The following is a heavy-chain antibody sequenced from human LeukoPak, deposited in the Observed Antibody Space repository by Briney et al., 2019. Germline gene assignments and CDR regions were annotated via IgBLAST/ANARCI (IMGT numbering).Heavy chain of an antibody. Sequence: SVKVSCKAFGGTFSSYAVSWVRQAPGQGLEWMGGIIPIFGTANYAQKFQGRVTITTDESTSTAYMELSSLRSEDTAVYYCARGGYCSSTSCYTSPYYYYYMDVWGKGTTVTVSS. CDR2: IIPIFGTA. CDR1: GGTFSSYA. D-gene: IGHD2-2*02. V-gene: IGHV1-69*05. J-gene: IGHJ6*03. CDR3: ARGGYCSSTSCYTSPYYYYYMDV.